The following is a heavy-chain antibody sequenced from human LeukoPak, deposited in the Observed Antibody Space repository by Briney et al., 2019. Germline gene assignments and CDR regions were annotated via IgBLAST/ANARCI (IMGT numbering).Heavy chain of an antibody. V-gene: IGHV3-23*01. D-gene: IGHD1-1*01. Sequence: GGSLRLSCAASGFTFSSYAMGWVRQAPGKGLEWVSAISGSGGSTYYADSVKGRFTISRDNSKNTLYLQMNSLRAEDTAVYYCAKVHRGWNGRYDAFDIWGQGTMVTVSS. CDR2: ISGSGGST. CDR1: GFTFSSYA. J-gene: IGHJ3*02. CDR3: AKVHRGWNGRYDAFDI.